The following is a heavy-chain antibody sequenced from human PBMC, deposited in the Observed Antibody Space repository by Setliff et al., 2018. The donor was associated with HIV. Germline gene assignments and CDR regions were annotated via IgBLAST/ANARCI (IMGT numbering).Heavy chain of an antibody. J-gene: IGHJ4*02. CDR2: IYTSGST. CDR1: GGSIRGYY. D-gene: IGHD3-9*01. V-gene: IGHV4-4*08. Sequence: SETLSLTCTVSGGSIRGYYWSWLRQPPGKGLEWIGYIYTSGSTDYNPSLKSRVTISVDTSKNQFSLKLSSVTAADTAVYYCARGGVLRYFDWAYWGQGTLVTVSS. CDR3: ARGGVLRYFDWAY.